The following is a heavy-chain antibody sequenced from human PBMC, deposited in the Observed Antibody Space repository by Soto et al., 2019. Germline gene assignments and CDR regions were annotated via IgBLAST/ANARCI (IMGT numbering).Heavy chain of an antibody. J-gene: IGHJ6*02. CDR3: ARDCPGPGLPTPYDYYYGMDV. V-gene: IGHV3-30-3*01. CDR1: GFTFSSYA. Sequence: GGSLRLSCAASGFTFSSYAMHWVRQAPGKGLEWVAVISYDGSNKYYADSVKGRFTISRDNSKNTLYLQMNSLRAEDTAVYYCARDCPGPGLPTPYDYYYGMDVWGQGTTVTVSS. D-gene: IGHD5-12*01. CDR2: ISYDGSNK.